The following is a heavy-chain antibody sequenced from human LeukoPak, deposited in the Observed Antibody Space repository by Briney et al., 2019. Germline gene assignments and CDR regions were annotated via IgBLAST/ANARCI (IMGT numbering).Heavy chain of an antibody. J-gene: IGHJ5*02. CDR2: MNPNSGNT. D-gene: IGHD2/OR15-2a*01. CDR3: ARVVSNYILRFRFDP. CDR1: GYTFTSSYD. V-gene: IGHV1-8*01. Sequence: ASVKVSCKASGYTFTSSYDINWVRQATGQGLEWMGWMNPNSGNTGYAQKFQGRVTMTRNTSISTAYMELSSLRSEDTAVYYCARVVSNYILRFRFDPWGQGTLVTVSS.